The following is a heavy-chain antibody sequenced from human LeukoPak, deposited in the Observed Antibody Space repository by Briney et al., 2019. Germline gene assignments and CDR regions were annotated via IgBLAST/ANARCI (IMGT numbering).Heavy chain of an antibody. CDR2: ISGSGGST. CDR1: GFTFSSYA. V-gene: IGHV3-23*01. J-gene: IGHJ4*02. D-gene: IGHD2-2*01. CDR3: AKQYQLLFRYFDY. Sequence: GGSLRLSCAASGFTFSSYAMSWVRQAPGKGLEWVSAISGSGGSTYYADSVKGRFTISRDNSKNTLYLQMNSLGAEDTAVYYCAKQYQLLFRYFDYWGQGTLVTVSS.